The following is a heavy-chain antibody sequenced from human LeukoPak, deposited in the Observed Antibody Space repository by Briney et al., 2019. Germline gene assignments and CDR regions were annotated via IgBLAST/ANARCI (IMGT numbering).Heavy chain of an antibody. D-gene: IGHD2-21*01. CDR3: AREPPRDDEAFDI. CDR1: GLTFSSYS. J-gene: IGHJ3*02. V-gene: IGHV3-48*02. CDR2: INSRSSTI. Sequence: GGSLRLSCAASGLTFSSYSMNWVRQAPGKGLEWVSYINSRSSTIYYADSVKGRFTVSRDNAKNSLYLQMNSLRDEDTAVYYCAREPPRDDEAFDIWGQGTMVTVSS.